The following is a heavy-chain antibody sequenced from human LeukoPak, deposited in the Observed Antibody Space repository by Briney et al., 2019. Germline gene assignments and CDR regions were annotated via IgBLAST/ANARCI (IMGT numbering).Heavy chain of an antibody. CDR2: IKQDGSEK. Sequence: GGSLRLSCAASGFTFSSYWMSWVRQAPGKGLEWVANIKQDGSEKYYVDSVKGRFTISRDNAKNSLYLQMNSLRAEDTAVYYCAKTLGYCSSTSCAFDYWGQGTLVTVSS. D-gene: IGHD2-2*01. V-gene: IGHV3-7*03. CDR1: GFTFSSYW. J-gene: IGHJ4*02. CDR3: AKTLGYCSSTSCAFDY.